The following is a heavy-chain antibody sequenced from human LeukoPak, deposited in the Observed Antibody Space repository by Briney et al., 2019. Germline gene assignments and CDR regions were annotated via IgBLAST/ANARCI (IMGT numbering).Heavy chain of an antibody. Sequence: GGSLRLSCAASGSTFSSYSMNWVRQAPGKGLEWVSSISSSSSYIYYADSVKGRFTISRDNAKNSLYLQMNSLRAEDTAVYYCAREGPYGDYFDYWGQGTLVTVSS. CDR3: AREGPYGDYFDY. CDR1: GSTFSSYS. V-gene: IGHV3-21*01. D-gene: IGHD4-17*01. CDR2: ISSSSSYI. J-gene: IGHJ4*02.